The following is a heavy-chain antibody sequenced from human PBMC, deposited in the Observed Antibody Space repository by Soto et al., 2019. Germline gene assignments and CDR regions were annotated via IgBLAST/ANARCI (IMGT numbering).Heavy chain of an antibody. CDR1: GGSISDISYC. CDR3: ARHKSGSDWLDP. CDR2: MFYSGAT. J-gene: IGHJ5*02. V-gene: IGHV4-39*01. Sequence: PSETLSLTCTVSGGSISDISYCWGWIRQPPGKGLQWIGCMFYSGATYYNPSLKNRVTLSVDTSNNEFSLKLASVTAPDTAVYYCARHKSGSDWLDPWGQGTLVTVSS. D-gene: IGHD2-15*01.